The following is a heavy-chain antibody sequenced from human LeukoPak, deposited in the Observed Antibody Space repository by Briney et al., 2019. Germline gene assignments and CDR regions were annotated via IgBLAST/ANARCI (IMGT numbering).Heavy chain of an antibody. CDR3: AKDREIVVATDAFDI. V-gene: IGHV3-23*01. Sequence: GGSLRLSCAASGFTFSSYAMSWVRQAPGKGLEWVSAISGSGGSTYYADFVKGRFTISRENSKNTLYLQMNSLRAEDAAVYYCAKDREIVVATDAFDIWGQGTMVTVSS. J-gene: IGHJ3*02. CDR1: GFTFSSYA. CDR2: ISGSGGST. D-gene: IGHD3-22*01.